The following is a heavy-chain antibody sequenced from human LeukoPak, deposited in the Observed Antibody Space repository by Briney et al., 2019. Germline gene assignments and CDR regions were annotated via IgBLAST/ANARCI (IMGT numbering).Heavy chain of an antibody. D-gene: IGHD3-10*01. CDR1: GYTHTELS. Sequence: ASVKVSCKVSGYTHTELSMHWVRQAPGKGLEWMGGFDPEDGETIYAQKFQGRVTMTEDTSTGTAYMELSSLRSEDTAVYYCARQSTMVRGVNSTGWFDPWGQGTLVTVSS. CDR3: ARQSTMVRGVNSTGWFDP. CDR2: FDPEDGET. V-gene: IGHV1-24*01. J-gene: IGHJ5*02.